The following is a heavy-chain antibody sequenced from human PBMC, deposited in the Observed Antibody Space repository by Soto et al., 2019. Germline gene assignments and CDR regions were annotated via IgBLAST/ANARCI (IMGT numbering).Heavy chain of an antibody. J-gene: IGHJ4*02. Sequence: QVQLVESGGGVVQPGRSLRLSCAASGFTFSSYGMHWVRQAPGKGLEWVALIWYDGNTKYYADSVKGRFTISRDNSKNTVHLEMNSLRVEGAAVDYCAGLAGVVRGPFDHWGQGTVVTVSS. V-gene: IGHV3-33*01. CDR3: AGLAGVVRGPFDH. D-gene: IGHD3-10*01. CDR2: IWYDGNTK. CDR1: GFTFSSYG.